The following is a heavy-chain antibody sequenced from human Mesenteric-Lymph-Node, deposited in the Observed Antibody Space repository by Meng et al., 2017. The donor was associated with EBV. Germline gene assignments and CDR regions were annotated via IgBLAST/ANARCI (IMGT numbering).Heavy chain of an antibody. Sequence: QVQLQHWGAGLLKPSETLSLTCAVYGGSFSGYYWSWIRQPPGKGLEWIGEINHSGSTNYNPSLKSRVTISVDTSKNQFSLKLSSVTAADTAVYYCASLLIVFGGVIVDYWGQGALVTVSS. CDR1: GGSFSGYY. CDR3: ASLLIVFGGVIVDY. V-gene: IGHV4-34*01. J-gene: IGHJ4*02. D-gene: IGHD3-16*02. CDR2: INHSGST.